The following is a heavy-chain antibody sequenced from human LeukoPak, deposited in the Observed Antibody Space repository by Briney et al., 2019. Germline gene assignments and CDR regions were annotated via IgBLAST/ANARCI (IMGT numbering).Heavy chain of an antibody. J-gene: IGHJ4*02. CDR2: ICGSDGST. D-gene: IGHD2-15*01. V-gene: IGHV3-23*01. Sequence: PGGSLRLSCAASGFTFDLYAMTWVRQAPGKGLEWVSAICGSDGSTYYADSVKGRFTISRDNSKNMLYLQMNSLRAEDTALYYCVKNAGGSCYSSSAYWGQGTLVTVSS. CDR3: VKNAGGSCYSSSAY. CDR1: GFTFDLYA.